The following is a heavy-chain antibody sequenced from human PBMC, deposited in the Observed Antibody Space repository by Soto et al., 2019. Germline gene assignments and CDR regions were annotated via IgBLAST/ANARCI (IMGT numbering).Heavy chain of an antibody. CDR3: AGARIVVVPAAQRPGAFDI. CDR2: INHSGST. Sequence: PSETLSLTCAVYGGSFSGYYWSWIRQPPGKGLEWIGEINHSGSTNYNPSLKSRVTISVDTSKNQFSLKLSSVTAADTAVYYCAGARIVVVPAAQRPGAFDIWGQGTMVTVSS. J-gene: IGHJ3*02. CDR1: GGSFSGYY. V-gene: IGHV4-34*01. D-gene: IGHD2-2*01.